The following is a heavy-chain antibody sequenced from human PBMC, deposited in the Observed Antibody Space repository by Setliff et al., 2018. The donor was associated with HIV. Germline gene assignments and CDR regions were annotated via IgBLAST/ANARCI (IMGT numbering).Heavy chain of an antibody. D-gene: IGHD3-3*01. CDR3: ARVCPPVRYNFWSGYYPKAGYFDY. V-gene: IGHV4-4*02. CDR2: INHSGTT. Sequence: SETLSLTCAVSGGSVSSSNWWSWIRQPPGKGLEWIGEINHSGTTNSNPSLKSRVTISVDTSKNQFSLKLSSVTAADTAVYYCARVCPPVRYNFWSGYYPKAGYFDYWGQGALVTVSS. J-gene: IGHJ4*02. CDR1: GGSVSSSNW.